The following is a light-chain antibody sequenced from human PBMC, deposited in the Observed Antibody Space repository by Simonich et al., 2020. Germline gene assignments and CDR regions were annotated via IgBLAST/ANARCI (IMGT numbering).Light chain of an antibody. CDR3: SSYTSSSTWV. J-gene: IGLJ3*02. V-gene: IGLV2-14*02. CDR1: SRDVGSYNL. Sequence: QSALTQPASVSGSPGQSITISCTGTSRDVGSYNLVSWYQQHPGKAPQLMIYEGSKRPSGVSNRFSGSKSGNTASLTISGLQAEDEADYYCSSYTSSSTWVFGGGTKLTVL. CDR2: EGS.